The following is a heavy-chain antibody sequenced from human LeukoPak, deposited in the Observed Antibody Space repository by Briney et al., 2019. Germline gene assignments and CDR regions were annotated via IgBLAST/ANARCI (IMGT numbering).Heavy chain of an antibody. Sequence: SETLSLTCTVSGGPISSGSYYWSWIRQPAGKGLEWIGRIYTSGSTNYNPSLKSRVTISVDTSKNQFSLKLSSVTAADTAVYYCARHDILTGNFDYWSQGTLVTVSS. CDR1: GGPISSGSYY. CDR3: ARHDILTGNFDY. D-gene: IGHD3-9*01. J-gene: IGHJ4*02. CDR2: IYTSGST. V-gene: IGHV4-61*02.